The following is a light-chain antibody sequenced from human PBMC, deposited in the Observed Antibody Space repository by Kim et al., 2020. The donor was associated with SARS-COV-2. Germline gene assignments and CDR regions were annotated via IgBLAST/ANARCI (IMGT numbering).Light chain of an antibody. J-gene: IGKJ1*01. CDR1: PSISSY. CDR2: GAS. Sequence: LSAGERATLSCRASPSISSYLAWYQQKPGQAPRLLIHGASNRATGIPARFSGSGSGTDFTLTISSLEPEDFAVYYCQQRSNWPWTFGQGTKVDIK. CDR3: QQRSNWPWT. V-gene: IGKV3-11*01.